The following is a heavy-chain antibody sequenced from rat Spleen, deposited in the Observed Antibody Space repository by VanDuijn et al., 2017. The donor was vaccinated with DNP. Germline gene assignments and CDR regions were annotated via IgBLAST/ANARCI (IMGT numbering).Heavy chain of an antibody. CDR2: ISTSGDRT. J-gene: IGHJ3*01. CDR3: ATSSYFGYDYGFAY. CDR1: GFTFSDYN. D-gene: IGHD1-7*01. Sequence: EVQLVESGGGLVRPGRSLKLSCAASGFTFSDYNMAWVRQAPKRGLEWVATISTSGDRTYDRDSVRGRFTISRDYARSTLYLQMDSLRAEDTATYYCATSSYFGYDYGFAYWGQGTLVTVSS. V-gene: IGHV5-7*01.